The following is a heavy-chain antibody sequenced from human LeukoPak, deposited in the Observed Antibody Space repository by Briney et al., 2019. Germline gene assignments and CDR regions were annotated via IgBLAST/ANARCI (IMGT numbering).Heavy chain of an antibody. CDR2: IIPIFGTA. J-gene: IGHJ5*02. CDR1: RGTFSSYA. Sequence: ASVNVSCKASRGTFSSYAISWVGQAPAQGLEWMGGIIPIFGTANYAKKFQGRVTMTRNTTTSTAYMELSSLRSEDTAVYYYATGSSMRGYYFFLPHNWFDPWGQGTLVTVSS. V-gene: IGHV1-69*05. CDR3: ATGSSMRGYYFFLPHNWFDP. D-gene: IGHD2/OR15-2a*01.